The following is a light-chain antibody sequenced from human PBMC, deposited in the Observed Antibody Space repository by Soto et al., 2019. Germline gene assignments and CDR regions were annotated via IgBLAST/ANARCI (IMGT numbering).Light chain of an antibody. CDR3: CSYAGGYTYV. CDR2: DVT. CDR1: SDDVDFSTY. V-gene: IGLV2-11*01. J-gene: IGLJ1*01. Sequence: QSALTQPRSVSGSPGQSVTISCTATSDDVDFSTYVSWYQQRPGKAPKLLIFDVTQRPSGVPHRFAGSKSGDTASLTISGLQADDEADYFCCSYAGGYTYVFGTGTKLTVL.